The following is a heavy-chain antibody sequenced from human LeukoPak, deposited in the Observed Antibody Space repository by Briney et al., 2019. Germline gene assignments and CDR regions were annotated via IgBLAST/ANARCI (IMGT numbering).Heavy chain of an antibody. Sequence: SETLSLTCAVYGGSFSGYYWSWIRQPPGKGLEWIGEINHSGSTYYNPSLKSRVTISVDTSKNQFSLKLSSVTAADTAVYYCARATSTGDHDYWGQGTLATVSS. V-gene: IGHV4-34*01. CDR1: GGSFSGYY. CDR2: INHSGST. CDR3: ARATSTGDHDY. D-gene: IGHD7-27*01. J-gene: IGHJ4*02.